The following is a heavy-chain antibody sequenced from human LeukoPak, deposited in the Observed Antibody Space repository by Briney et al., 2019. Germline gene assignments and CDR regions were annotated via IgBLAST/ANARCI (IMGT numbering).Heavy chain of an antibody. CDR1: GGTFSSYA. V-gene: IGHV1-69*13. D-gene: IGHD2/OR15-2a*01. Sequence: GASVKVSCKASGGTFSSYAISWVRQAPGQGLEWMGGIIPIFGTANYAQKFQGRVTITADESTSTAYMELSSLRSDDTAAYYCARVSSTTYRDWFDPWGRGTLVTVSS. J-gene: IGHJ5*02. CDR3: ARVSSTTYRDWFDP. CDR2: IIPIFGTA.